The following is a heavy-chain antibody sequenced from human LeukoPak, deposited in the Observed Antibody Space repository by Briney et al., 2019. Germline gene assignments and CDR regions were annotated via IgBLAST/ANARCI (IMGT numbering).Heavy chain of an antibody. J-gene: IGHJ4*02. CDR3: AHHGDYRFLYYFDN. Sequence: CGPTPCNPTQTLTLTCTFSGFSLTTSGVGVGWIRQPPGKALEWLALIYWDNNKLYSPSLRSRLTIHKDTSKNQVVLTMISMDPVDTATYSCAHHGDYRFLYYFDNSGPGNLFTVSS. V-gene: IGHV2-5*02. CDR2: IYWDNNK. CDR1: GFSLTTSGVG. D-gene: IGHD4-17*01.